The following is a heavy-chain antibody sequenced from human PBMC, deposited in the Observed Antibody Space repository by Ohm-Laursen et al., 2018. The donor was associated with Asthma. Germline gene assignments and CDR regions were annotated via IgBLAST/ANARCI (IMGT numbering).Heavy chain of an antibody. D-gene: IGHD3-22*01. CDR2: IYHSGTT. CDR3: ARVLDDSSGCGFDF. Sequence: SDTLSLTCSVSGDSISRGDYYWSWIRQPPGKGLEWIGYIYHSGTTYYKSSLQSRVTISVDTSKNQFSLSLSSVTAADTAVYYCARVLDDSSGCGFDFWGQGTLVTVSS. V-gene: IGHV4-30-4*02. J-gene: IGHJ4*02. CDR1: GDSISRGDYY.